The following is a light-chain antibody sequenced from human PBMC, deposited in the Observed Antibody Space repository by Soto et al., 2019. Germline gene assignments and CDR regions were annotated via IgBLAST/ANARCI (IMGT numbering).Light chain of an antibody. CDR3: QQYNNWPPDGT. Sequence: EIVMRQSPATLSLSPGEGATSSGRAFQGIGDTLAWYQQKPGQTPRLLIYGASSRATGIPDRFSGSGSGTDFTLNISRLEPEDFVVYYCQQYNNWPPDGTFGQGTKVDIK. J-gene: IGKJ1*01. CDR1: QGIGDT. CDR2: GAS. V-gene: IGKV3D-15*01.